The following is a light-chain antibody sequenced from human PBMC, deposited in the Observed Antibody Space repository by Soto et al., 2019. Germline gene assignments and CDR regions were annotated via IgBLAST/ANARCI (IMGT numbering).Light chain of an antibody. Sequence: AVVTHEPSLTVSPGVTVTLTCGSSTGAVTNGHYPYWFQQKPGQAPRTLIYDTTNRHSWTPARFSGSLLGGKAALTLSGAQPEDEAEYYCLLSYNGPYVFGTGTKVTVL. CDR3: LLSYNGPYV. CDR1: TGAVTNGHY. J-gene: IGLJ1*01. CDR2: DTT. V-gene: IGLV7-46*01.